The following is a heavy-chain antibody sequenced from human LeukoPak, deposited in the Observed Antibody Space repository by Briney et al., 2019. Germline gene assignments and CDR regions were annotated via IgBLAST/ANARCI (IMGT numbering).Heavy chain of an antibody. CDR1: GGSFSDYY. CDR3: ATIVGAPRHFDS. D-gene: IGHD1-26*01. Sequence: PSETLSPTCAVYGGSFSDYYWSWIRQPPGKGLEWIGEINHSGSTNYNPSLKSRVTTSVDKSKNQFSLKVSSVTAADTAVYYCATIVGAPRHFDSWGQGTLVTVSS. V-gene: IGHV4-34*01. J-gene: IGHJ4*02. CDR2: INHSGST.